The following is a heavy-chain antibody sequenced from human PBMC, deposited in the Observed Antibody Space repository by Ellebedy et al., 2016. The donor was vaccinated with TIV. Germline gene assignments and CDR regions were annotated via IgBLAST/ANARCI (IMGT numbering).Heavy chain of an antibody. CDR2: IYYSGST. Sequence: MPSETLSLTCTVSGGSISSYYWSWIRQPPGKGLEWIGYIYYSGSTNYNPSLKSRVTISVDTSKNQFSLKLSSVTAAHTAVYYCARLNNRYWFDPWGQGTLVTVSS. V-gene: IGHV4-59*08. CDR3: ARLNNRYWFDP. J-gene: IGHJ5*02. D-gene: IGHD1-14*01. CDR1: GGSISSYY.